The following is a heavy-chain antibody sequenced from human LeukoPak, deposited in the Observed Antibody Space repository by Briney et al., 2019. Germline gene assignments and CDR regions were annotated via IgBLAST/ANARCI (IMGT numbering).Heavy chain of an antibody. V-gene: IGHV4-61*02. Sequence: SETLSLTCTVSGGSISSGSYYWSWIRQPAGKGPEWIGRIYTSGSTNYNPSLKSRVTISVDTSKNQFSLKLSSVTAADTAVYYCAREWVTSGSYRRFDYWGQGTLVTVSS. CDR3: AREWVTSGSYRRFDY. CDR2: IYTSGST. D-gene: IGHD1-26*01. J-gene: IGHJ4*02. CDR1: GGSISSGSYY.